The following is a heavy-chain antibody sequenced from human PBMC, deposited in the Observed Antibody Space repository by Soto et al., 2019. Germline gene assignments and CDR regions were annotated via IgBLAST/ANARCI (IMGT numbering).Heavy chain of an antibody. Sequence: GGSLRLSCAASGFPFSDYYMSWIRQAPGKGLEWVSHITNSGSTKYYADSVKGRFTISRDNAKNSLFLQMNSLRAEDTAVYYCARTLAARFDYWGQGTPVTVSS. CDR2: ITNSGSTK. V-gene: IGHV3-11*01. J-gene: IGHJ4*02. CDR1: GFPFSDYY. D-gene: IGHD6-6*01. CDR3: ARTLAARFDY.